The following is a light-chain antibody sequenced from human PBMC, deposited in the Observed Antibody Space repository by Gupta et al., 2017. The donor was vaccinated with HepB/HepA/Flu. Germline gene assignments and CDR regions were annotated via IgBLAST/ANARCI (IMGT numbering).Light chain of an antibody. V-gene: IGLV2-11*01. CDR3: CSYAGSYTHVV. Sequence: QSALTQPRSVSGSPGQSVTISCTGTSSDVGGYNYVSWYQQHPDKAPKLMIYDVSKRPSGFPDRFSGSKSGNTASLTISGLQAEDEADYYCCSYAGSYTHVVFGGGTKLTVL. CDR1: SSDVGGYNY. CDR2: DVS. J-gene: IGLJ2*01.